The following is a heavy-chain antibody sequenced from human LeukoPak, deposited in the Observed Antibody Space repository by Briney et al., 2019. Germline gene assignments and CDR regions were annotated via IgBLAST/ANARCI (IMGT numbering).Heavy chain of an antibody. Sequence: PSETLSLTCTVSGGSISSSSYYWGWIRQPPGKGLEWIGSIYYSGSTYYNPSLKSRVTISVDTSKNQFSLKLSSVTAADTAVYYCARHFQDRSRILLWFGYYFDYWGQGTLVTVSS. D-gene: IGHD3-10*01. V-gene: IGHV4-39*01. CDR2: IYYSGST. CDR1: GGSISSSSYY. J-gene: IGHJ4*02. CDR3: ARHFQDRSRILLWFGYYFDY.